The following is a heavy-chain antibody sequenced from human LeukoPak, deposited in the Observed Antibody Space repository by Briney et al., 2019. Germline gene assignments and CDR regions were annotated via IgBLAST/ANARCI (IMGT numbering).Heavy chain of an antibody. V-gene: IGHV3-15*01. CDR3: TWMSTVLTVDY. Sequence: KPRESLRLSCVLSGIPLEDAWMSWVRQAQGKGLEWVGRITKDGTTDYATPVKGRFPIHRANSKTTFYLQMNSLRTDGTNIYYCTWMSTVLTVDYWGEGILVSVSS. CDR1: GIPLEDAW. CDR2: ITKDGTT. J-gene: IGHJ4*02. D-gene: IGHD4/OR15-4a*01.